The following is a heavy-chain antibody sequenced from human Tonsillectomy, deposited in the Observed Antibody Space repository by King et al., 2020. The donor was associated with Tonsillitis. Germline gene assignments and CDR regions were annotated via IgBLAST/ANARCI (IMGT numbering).Heavy chain of an antibody. CDR3: ARGPCSSTSCYRDAFDI. D-gene: IGHD2-2*01. CDR1: GFTFSSYA. CDR2: ISYDGSNK. V-gene: IGHV3-30*14. Sequence: VQLVESGGGVVQPGRSLRLSCAASGFTFSSYAMHWVSQAPGKGLEWVAVISYDGSNKYYADSVKGRFTISRDNSKNTLYLQMNSLRPEDTAVYYCARGPCSSTSCYRDAFDIWGQERRVTVSS. J-gene: IGHJ3*02.